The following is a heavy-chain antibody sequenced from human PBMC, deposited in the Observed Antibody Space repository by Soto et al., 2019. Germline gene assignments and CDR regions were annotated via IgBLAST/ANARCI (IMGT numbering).Heavy chain of an antibody. CDR3: ARGPRYYYSDMDV. V-gene: IGHV1-8*01. CDR2: MNPHSGKT. CDR1: GYTFSSYD. J-gene: IGHJ6*03. Sequence: ASVKVSCKASGYTFSSYDINWVRQATGQGLEWMGWMNPHSGKTAYAQKFQGRVTMTWNTSISTAYMDLSSLRSEDTAVYYCARGPRYYYSDMDVWSKGTTVTVSS.